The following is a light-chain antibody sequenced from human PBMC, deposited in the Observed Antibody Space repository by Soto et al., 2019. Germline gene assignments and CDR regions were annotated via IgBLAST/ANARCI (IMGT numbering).Light chain of an antibody. Sequence: EIQMPQSHSTLSASLGDIVTITCRASQSIRSWLAWYQPKPGKAPSLLIYDASSLESGVPSRIRVSGSGTEFTLPIRSLQPEEFATDDCPLYNSLWPLGPGTKVDIK. CDR1: QSIRSW. V-gene: IGKV1-5*01. J-gene: IGKJ1*01. CDR2: DAS. CDR3: PLYNSLWP.